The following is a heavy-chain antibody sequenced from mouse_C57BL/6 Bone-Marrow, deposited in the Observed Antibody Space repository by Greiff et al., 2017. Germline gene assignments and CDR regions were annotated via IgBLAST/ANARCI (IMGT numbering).Heavy chain of an antibody. V-gene: IGHV1-76*01. J-gene: IGHJ1*03. CDR3: TTNYWYFDV. Sequence: QVQLQQSGAELVRPGASVKLSCKASGYTFTDYYINWVKQRPGQGLEWIARIYPGSGNTYYNEKFKGKATLTAEKSSSTAYMQLSSLTSEDTAVYYCTTNYWYFDVWGTGTTVTVSS. D-gene: IGHD1-1*01. CDR1: GYTFTDYY. CDR2: IYPGSGNT.